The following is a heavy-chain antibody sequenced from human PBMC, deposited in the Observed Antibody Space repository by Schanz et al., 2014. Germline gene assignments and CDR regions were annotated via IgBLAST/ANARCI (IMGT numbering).Heavy chain of an antibody. Sequence: QAQLVQSGAEVKKPGSSVKVSCKASGGTFTSYYMHWVRQAPGQGLEWMGWISGYNGDTNYAPKFQDRVTMTTDTSTGITSLELRNLKSDDTAVYYCARDRVSFVRGPLGVDWGQGTQVIVSS. V-gene: IGHV1-18*04. CDR2: ISGYNGDT. CDR1: GGTFTSYY. CDR3: ARDRVSFVRGPLGVD. D-gene: IGHD3-10*01. J-gene: IGHJ4*02.